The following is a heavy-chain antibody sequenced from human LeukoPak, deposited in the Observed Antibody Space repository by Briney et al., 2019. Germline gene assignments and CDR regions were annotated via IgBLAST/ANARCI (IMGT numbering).Heavy chain of an antibody. J-gene: IGHJ3*02. CDR3: ARAGLDSDAFDI. Sequence: ASVKVSCKASGGTFSSYAISWVRQAPGQGLEWMGRIIPILGIANYAQKFQGRVTITADKSTSTAYMELSSLRSEDTAVYYCARAGLDSDAFDIWGQGTMVTVSS. V-gene: IGHV1-69*04. CDR2: IIPILGIA. CDR1: GGTFSSYA. D-gene: IGHD3/OR15-3a*01.